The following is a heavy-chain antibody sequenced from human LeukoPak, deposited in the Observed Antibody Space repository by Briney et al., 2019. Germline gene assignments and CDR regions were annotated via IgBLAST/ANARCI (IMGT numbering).Heavy chain of an antibody. Sequence: GRCLRPSCAAAGFTVSNNYMSCVRQAPRKGLEWVSLIHRGVTTYHAGSVKGRFTISRANSKDPPYFRMNSRRPEDTAVYYCTRVDGGQSIWGQGTLVTVSS. D-gene: IGHD6-6*01. J-gene: IGHJ4*02. CDR2: IHRGVTT. CDR3: TRVDGGQSI. CDR1: GFTVSNNY. V-gene: IGHV3-53*01.